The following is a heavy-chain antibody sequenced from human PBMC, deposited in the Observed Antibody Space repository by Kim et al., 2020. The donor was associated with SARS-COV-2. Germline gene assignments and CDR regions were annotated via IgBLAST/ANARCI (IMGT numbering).Heavy chain of an antibody. CDR2: IYYIGTT. J-gene: IGHJ4*02. V-gene: IGHV4-30-4*01. Sequence: SETLSLTCSVSGGSISNGDYYWSWIRQSPGKGLEWIGYIYYIGTTYSNPSLKSRVTISVDTSKNQISLNLSSVTAADTAVYYCASERRRADYFDNWGQG. CDR3: ASERRRADYFDN. CDR1: GGSISNGDYY.